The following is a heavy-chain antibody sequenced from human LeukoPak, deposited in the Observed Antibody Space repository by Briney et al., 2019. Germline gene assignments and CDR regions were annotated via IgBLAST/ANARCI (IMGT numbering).Heavy chain of an antibody. V-gene: IGHV1-69*13. D-gene: IGHD6-13*01. CDR3: ARSSSWPKYYFDY. Sequence: SVKVSCKASGGTFSSYAISWVRQAPGQGLEWMGGIIPIFGTANYAQKLQGRVTITADESTSTAYMELSSLRSEDTAVYYCARSSSWPKYYFDYWGQGTQVTVSS. J-gene: IGHJ4*02. CDR2: IIPIFGTA. CDR1: GGTFSSYA.